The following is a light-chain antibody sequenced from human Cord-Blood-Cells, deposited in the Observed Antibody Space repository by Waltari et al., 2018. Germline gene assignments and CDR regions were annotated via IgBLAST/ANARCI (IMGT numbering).Light chain of an antibody. Sequence: QSVLTQPPSASGTPGQRVTISCSGSSSNIGSNYVYWYQQLPGTAPKLLIYRNNQRPSVVPDRFAGATSGTSASLAISGRRSEDEADYYCAAWDESLSGPVFGGGTKLTVL. CDR2: RNN. V-gene: IGLV1-47*01. CDR1: SSNIGSNY. J-gene: IGLJ3*02. CDR3: AAWDESLSGPV.